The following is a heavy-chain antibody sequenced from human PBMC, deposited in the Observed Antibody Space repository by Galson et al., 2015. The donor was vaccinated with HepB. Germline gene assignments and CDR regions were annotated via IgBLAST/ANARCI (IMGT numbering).Heavy chain of an antibody. CDR1: GFTFSNAW. D-gene: IGHD2-21*01. CDR2: IKSKTDGGTT. Sequence: SLRLSCAASGFTFSNAWMSWVRQAPGKGLEWVGRIKSKTDGGTTDYAAPVKGRFTISRDDSKNTLYLQMNSLKTEDTAVYYCTTVVCGGDCPMAFDIWGQGTMVTVSS. J-gene: IGHJ3*02. V-gene: IGHV3-15*01. CDR3: TTVVCGGDCPMAFDI.